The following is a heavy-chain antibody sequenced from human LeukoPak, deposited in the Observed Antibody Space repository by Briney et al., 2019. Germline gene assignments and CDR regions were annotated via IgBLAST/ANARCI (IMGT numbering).Heavy chain of an antibody. J-gene: IGHJ4*02. CDR3: AREVVRIAAAGTRGDYFDY. D-gene: IGHD6-13*01. V-gene: IGHV3-21*03. CDR2: ISSSSSYI. CDR1: GFTFSSYS. Sequence: GGSLRLSCAASGFTFSSYSMNWVRQAPGKGLEWVSPISSSSSYIYYADSVKGRFTISRDNAKNSLYLQMSSLRAEDTAVYYCAREVVRIAAAGTRGDYFDYWGQGTLVTVSS.